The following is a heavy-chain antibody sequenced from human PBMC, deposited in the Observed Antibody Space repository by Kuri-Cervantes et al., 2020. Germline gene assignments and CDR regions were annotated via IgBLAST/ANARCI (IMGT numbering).Heavy chain of an antibody. V-gene: IGHV1-2*02. Sequence: ASVKVSCKASGYTFTSYGISWVRQAPGQGLEWMGWINPNSGGTNYAQKFQGRVTMTRDTSISTAYMELSRLRSEDTAVYYCARDQQRPGCSSTRCNPVFDPWGQGTLVTVSS. CDR3: ARDQQRPGCSSTRCNPVFDP. CDR2: INPNSGGT. D-gene: IGHD2-2*01. J-gene: IGHJ5*02. CDR1: GYTFTSYG.